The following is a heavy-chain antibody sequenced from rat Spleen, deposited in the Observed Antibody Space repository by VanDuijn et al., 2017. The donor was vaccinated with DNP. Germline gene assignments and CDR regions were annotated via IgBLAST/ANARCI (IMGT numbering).Heavy chain of an antibody. Sequence: QVQLKESGPGLVQPSQTLSLTCTVSGFSLTSNSVSWVRQPPGKGLEWMGAIWSGGSTDYNSALKSRLSISRDNSKSQVFLKMNSLQTEETTIYCCTRDARGPDYWGQGVMVPVSS. CDR1: GFSLTSNS. D-gene: IGHD4-3*01. CDR2: IWSGGST. J-gene: IGHJ2*01. V-gene: IGHV2-15*01. CDR3: TRDARGPDY.